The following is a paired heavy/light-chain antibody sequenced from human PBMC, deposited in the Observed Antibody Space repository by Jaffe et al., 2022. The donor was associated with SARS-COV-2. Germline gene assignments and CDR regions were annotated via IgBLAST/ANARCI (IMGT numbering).Light chain of an antibody. J-gene: IGLJ3*02. CDR2: DTT. V-gene: IGLV7-46*01. CDR1: AGAVTSGHY. Sequence: QAVVTQEPSLTVSPGGTVTLTCGSSAGAVTSGHYPHWFQQKPGQAPRTLIYDTTNKHSWTPARFSGALLGGKAALTLSGAQPEDEAEYYCLLSYGGFWVFGGGTKLTVL. CDR3: LLSYGGFWV.
Heavy chain of an antibody. CDR3: ASKCSGSY. Sequence: QVQLVESGGGLVKPGGSLRLSCAASGFTFSDCYMSWIRQAPGKGLEWISYISYTGTTVSYADSVKGRFTISRDNAKKSLYLQMNSLRAEDTAVYYCASKCSGSYWGQGTLVTVSS. D-gene: IGHD2-15*01. V-gene: IGHV3-11*01. CDR2: ISYTGTTV. CDR1: GFTFSDCY. J-gene: IGHJ4*02.